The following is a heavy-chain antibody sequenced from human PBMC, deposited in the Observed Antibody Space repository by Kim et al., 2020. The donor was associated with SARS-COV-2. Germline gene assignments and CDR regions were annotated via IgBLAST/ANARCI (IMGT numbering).Heavy chain of an antibody. CDR3: ARSGYCSSTSCYGRHYYGMDV. Sequence: GGSLRLSCAASGFTFSSYDMHWVRQATVKGLEWVSAIGTAGDTYYPGSVKGRFTISRENAKNSLYLQMNSLRAGDTAVYYCARSGYCSSTSCYGRHYYGMDVWGQGTTVTVSS. D-gene: IGHD2-2*01. V-gene: IGHV3-13*04. J-gene: IGHJ6*02. CDR1: GFTFSSYD. CDR2: IGTAGDT.